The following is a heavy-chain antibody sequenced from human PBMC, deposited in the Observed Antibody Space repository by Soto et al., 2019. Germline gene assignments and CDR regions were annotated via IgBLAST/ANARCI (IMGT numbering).Heavy chain of an antibody. D-gene: IGHD3-22*01. V-gene: IGHV3-33*01. CDR2: IWYDGSNK. CDR1: GFTFSSYG. Sequence: QVQLVESGGGVVQPGRSLRLSCAASGFTFSSYGMHWVRQAPGKGLEWVAVIWYDGSNKYYADSVKGRFTISRDNSKNTLYLQMNSLRAEDTAVYYCARDGRHYYDSSGYYRSGMDVWGQGGTVTVSS. CDR3: ARDGRHYYDSSGYYRSGMDV. J-gene: IGHJ6*02.